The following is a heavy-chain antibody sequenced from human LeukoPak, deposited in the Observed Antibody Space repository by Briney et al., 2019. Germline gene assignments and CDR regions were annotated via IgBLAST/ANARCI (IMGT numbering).Heavy chain of an antibody. V-gene: IGHV4-59*01. D-gene: IGHD2-15*01. J-gene: IGHJ3*02. CDR2: VHYSGTA. CDR3: ARAGSGGSWDRPFDI. Sequence: SETLSLTCTVSDGSITNYDWSWVRQPPGKGLEFIGHVHYSGTANYNPSLRSRVTISIDTSKKHFFLKLKSVTAADTAVYYCARAGSGGSWDRPFDIWGQGTMVTVSS. CDR1: DGSITNYD.